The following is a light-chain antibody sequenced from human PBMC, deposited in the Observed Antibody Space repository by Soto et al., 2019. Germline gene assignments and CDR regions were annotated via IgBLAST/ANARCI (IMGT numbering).Light chain of an antibody. CDR2: GAS. V-gene: IGKV3-15*01. J-gene: IGKJ3*01. Sequence: EIVMTQSPDTLSVSPGERATLSCRASQSVSSNLAWYQQKPGQAPRLLIYGASTRATGIPARFSGSGSGTDFTLTISSLQSEDFAVYYCQQYNNWPLSFGPGTKVDIK. CDR1: QSVSSN. CDR3: QQYNNWPLS.